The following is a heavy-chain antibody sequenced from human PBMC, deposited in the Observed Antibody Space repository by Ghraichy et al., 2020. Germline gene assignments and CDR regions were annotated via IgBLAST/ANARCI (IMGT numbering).Heavy chain of an antibody. CDR2: FCSSGDRP. J-gene: IGHJ2*01. V-gene: IGHV3-23*01. CDR3: AKVGRVAATSNWYFDL. D-gene: IGHD5-12*01. CDR1: GFTVSSYA. Sequence: GESLNISCAASGFTVSSYAMIWVRQAPGKGLEWVSAFCSSGDRPCYADSVKGRFTISRDNSKNTLYLQMNSLRAEDTAVYYCAKVGRVAATSNWYFDLWGRGTLVTVSS.